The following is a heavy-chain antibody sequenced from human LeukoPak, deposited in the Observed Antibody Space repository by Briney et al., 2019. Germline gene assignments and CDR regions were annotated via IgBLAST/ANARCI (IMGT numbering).Heavy chain of an antibody. CDR2: ISYDGSNK. CDR3: AKYFYYYGSGSLDY. Sequence: GGSLRLSCAASGFTFSSYGMHWVRQAPGKGLEWVAVISYDGSNKYYADSVKGRFTISRDNSKNTLYLQMNSLRAEDTAVYYCAKYFYYYGSGSLDYWGQGTLVTVSS. V-gene: IGHV3-30*18. J-gene: IGHJ4*02. CDR1: GFTFSSYG. D-gene: IGHD3-10*01.